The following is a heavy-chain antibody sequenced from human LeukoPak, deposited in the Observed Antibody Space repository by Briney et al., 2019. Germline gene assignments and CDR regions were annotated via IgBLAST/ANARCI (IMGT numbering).Heavy chain of an antibody. CDR3: ARMGRGYCSGGSCYSGYYYMDV. D-gene: IGHD2-15*01. J-gene: IGHJ6*03. V-gene: IGHV3-7*01. CDR2: IKQDGSEK. CDR1: GFTFSSYW. Sequence: GGSLRLSCAASGFTFSSYWMSWVRQAPGKGLEWVANIKQDGSEKYYVDSVKGRFTISRDNAKNSLYLQMNSLRAEDTAVYYCARMGRGYCSGGSCYSGYYYMDVWGKGTTVTISS.